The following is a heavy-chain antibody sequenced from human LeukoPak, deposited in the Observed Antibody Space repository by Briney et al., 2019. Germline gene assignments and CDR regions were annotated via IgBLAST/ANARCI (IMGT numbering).Heavy chain of an antibody. CDR2: ISSSNNYT. D-gene: IGHD3-22*01. V-gene: IGHV3-21*04. J-gene: IGHJ4*02. Sequence: GGSLRLSCAASGFTFSYYSVNWVRQAPGKGLVWVSSISSSNNYTYYADSVKGRFTISRDNAKNSLYLQMNSLRVEDTAVYYCARDKGDYDTSGSLFVFGGQGTLVTVSS. CDR1: GFTFSYYS. CDR3: ARDKGDYDTSGSLFVF.